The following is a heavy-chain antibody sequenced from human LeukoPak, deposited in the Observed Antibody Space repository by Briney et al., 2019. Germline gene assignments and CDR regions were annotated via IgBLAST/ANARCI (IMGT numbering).Heavy chain of an antibody. V-gene: IGHV1-18*01. CDR1: VYTFTSYG. CDR3: ARERVPIAARHSDAFDI. Sequence: ASVKVSCKASVYTFTSYGISWVRQAPGQGLEWMGLISAYNGNTNYAQKLQGRVTMNTDTSTSTAYMELRSLRSDDTAVYYCARERVPIAARHSDAFDIWGQGTMVTVSS. D-gene: IGHD6-6*01. CDR2: ISAYNGNT. J-gene: IGHJ3*02.